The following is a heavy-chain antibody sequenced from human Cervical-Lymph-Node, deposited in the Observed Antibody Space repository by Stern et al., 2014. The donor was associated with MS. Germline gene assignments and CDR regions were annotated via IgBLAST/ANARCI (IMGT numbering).Heavy chain of an antibody. J-gene: IGHJ5*02. CDR1: GFSLSTSGVG. CDR2: IYWDDDK. V-gene: IGHV2-5*02. CDR3: AHSLGYPNLRPPYNWFDP. Sequence: QVTLRESGPTLVKPTQTLTLTCTFSGFSLSTSGVGVGWIRQPPGKALEWLALIYWDDDKRYSPSLKRRLTITKDTSKNQVVLTMTNMDPVDTATYYCAHSLGYPNLRPPYNWFDPWGQGTLVTVSS. D-gene: IGHD5-12*01.